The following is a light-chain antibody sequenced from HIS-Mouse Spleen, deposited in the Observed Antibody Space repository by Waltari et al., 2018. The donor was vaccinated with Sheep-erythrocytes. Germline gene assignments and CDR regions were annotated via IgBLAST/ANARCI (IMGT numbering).Light chain of an antibody. Sequence: SYELTQPPSVSVSPGHTASITCSGAKLGDKYACWYHQKPGQSPVLVIYQDSKRPSGIPERFSGSNSGNTATLTISGTQAMDEADYYCQAWDSSTVVFGGGTKLTVL. CDR3: QAWDSSTVV. J-gene: IGLJ2*01. CDR1: KLGDKY. CDR2: QDS. V-gene: IGLV3-1*01.